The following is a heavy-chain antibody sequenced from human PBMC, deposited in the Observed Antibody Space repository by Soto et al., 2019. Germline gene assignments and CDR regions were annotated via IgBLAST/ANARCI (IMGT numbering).Heavy chain of an antibody. CDR2: ISAYNGNT. CDR3: ARDPTLTMIVVAFDY. CDR1: GYTFTSYG. V-gene: IGHV1-18*01. Sequence: VASVKVSCKASGYTFTSYGISWVRQAPGQGLEWMGWISAYNGNTNYAQKLQGRVTMTTDTSTSTAYMELRSLRSDDTAVYYCARDPTLTMIVVAFDYWGQGTLVTVSS. D-gene: IGHD3-22*01. J-gene: IGHJ4*02.